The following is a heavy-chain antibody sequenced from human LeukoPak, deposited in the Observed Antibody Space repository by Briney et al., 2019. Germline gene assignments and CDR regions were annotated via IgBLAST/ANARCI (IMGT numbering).Heavy chain of an antibody. CDR1: GYTFTSYD. CDR2: MNPNSGNT. Sequence: ASGKVSCKASGYTFTSYDINWVRQATGQGLEWMGWMNPNSGNTGYAQKFQGRVTMTRNTSISTAYMELSSLRSEDTAVYYCARGPLWGYYYYMDVRGKGTTVTVSS. J-gene: IGHJ6*03. V-gene: IGHV1-8*01. CDR3: ARGPLWGYYYYMDV. D-gene: IGHD2-21*01.